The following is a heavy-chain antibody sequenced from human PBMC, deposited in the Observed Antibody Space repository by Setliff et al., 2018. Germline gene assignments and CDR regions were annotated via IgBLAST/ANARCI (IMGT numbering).Heavy chain of an antibody. CDR2: IYYSGST. J-gene: IGHJ6*02. V-gene: IGHV4-59*01. CDR1: GFTFSSYA. CDR3: ARAPQPDWLSYYYYYYGVDV. Sequence: PSETLSLRLSCAASGFTFSSYAMSWVRQAPGKGLEWIGSIYYSGSTYYNPSLKSRVTISVDTSKNQFSLKLSSVTAADTAVYYCARAPQPDWLSYYYYYYGVDVWGQGTTVTVSS. D-gene: IGHD3-9*01.